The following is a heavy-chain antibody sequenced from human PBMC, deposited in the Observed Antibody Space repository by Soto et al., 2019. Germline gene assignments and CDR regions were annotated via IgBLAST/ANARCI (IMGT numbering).Heavy chain of an antibody. CDR3: ARDNWNYLENPAFDI. J-gene: IGHJ3*02. V-gene: IGHV3-11*01. D-gene: IGHD1-7*01. Sequence: GGSLRLSCAASGFTFSDYYMSWIRQAPGKGLEWVSYISSSGSTIYYADSVKGRFTISRDNAKNSLYLQMNSLRAEDTAVYYCARDNWNYLENPAFDIWGQGTMVTVSS. CDR1: GFTFSDYY. CDR2: ISSSGSTI.